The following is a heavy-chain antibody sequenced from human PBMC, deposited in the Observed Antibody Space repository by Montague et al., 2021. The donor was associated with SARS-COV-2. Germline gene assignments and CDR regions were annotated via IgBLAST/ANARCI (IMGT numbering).Heavy chain of an antibody. J-gene: IGHJ3*01. Sequence: SETLSLTCAVYGGSFTGYYWSWILQPPGKGLEWIGEINHRRSSNYNQSLVSRVTISVDTSKDQFFLRLNSGSAAATAVNYCARAQVTIIGVLSMLPAARAGDVGAQGTTVTVPS. CDR1: GGSFTGYY. V-gene: IGHV4-34*01. CDR2: INHRRSS. D-gene: IGHD2-21*01. CDR3: ARAQVTIIGVLSMLPAARAGDV.